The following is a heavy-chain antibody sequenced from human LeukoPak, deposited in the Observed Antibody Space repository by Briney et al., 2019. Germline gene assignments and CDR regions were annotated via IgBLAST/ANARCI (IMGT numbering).Heavy chain of an antibody. V-gene: IGHV4-39*01. CDR3: ARPTVTTLFWYFDL. CDR1: GGSISSSSYY. J-gene: IGHJ2*01. CDR2: IHYSGST. D-gene: IGHD4-17*01. Sequence: PSETLSLTCTVSGGSISSSSYYWGWIRQPPGKGLEWIGSIHYSGSTYYNPSLKSRVTISIDTSKNQFSLKLSSVSAADTAVYYCARPTVTTLFWYFDLWGRGTLVTVSS.